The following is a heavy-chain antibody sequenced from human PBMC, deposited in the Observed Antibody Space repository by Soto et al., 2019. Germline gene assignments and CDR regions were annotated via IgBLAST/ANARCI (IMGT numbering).Heavy chain of an antibody. CDR2: IIPILGIA. CDR1: GGTFSSYT. J-gene: IGHJ1*01. V-gene: IGHV1-69*02. D-gene: IGHD2-15*01. Sequence: SVKVSCKASGGTFSSYTISWVRQAPGQGLEWMGRIIPILGIANYAQKFQGRVTITADKSTSTAYMELSSLRSEDTAVYYCASSPVYCSGGSCRGYFQHWGQGTLVTVSS. CDR3: ASSPVYCSGGSCRGYFQH.